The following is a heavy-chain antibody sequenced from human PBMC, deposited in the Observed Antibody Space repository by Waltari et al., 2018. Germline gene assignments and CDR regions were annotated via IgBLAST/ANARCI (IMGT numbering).Heavy chain of an antibody. V-gene: IGHV3-21*01. J-gene: IGHJ4*02. CDR2: ISSSSSYI. D-gene: IGHD3-22*01. Sequence: GGLVKPGGSLRLSCAASGFTFSSYSMNWVRQAPGKGLEWVSSISSSSSYIYYADSVKGRFTISRDNAKNSLYLQMNSLRAEDTAVYYCARDTYYYDSSGYYYAPNFDYWGQGTLVTVSS. CDR1: GFTFSSYS. CDR3: ARDTYYYDSSGYYYAPNFDY.